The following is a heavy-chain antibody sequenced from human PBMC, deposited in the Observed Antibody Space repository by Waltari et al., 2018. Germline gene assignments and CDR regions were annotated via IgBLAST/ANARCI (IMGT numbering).Heavy chain of an antibody. J-gene: IGHJ4*02. CDR3: ARGRSTTIAARPPLLY. D-gene: IGHD6-6*01. Sequence: QVQLQESGPGLVKPSATLSLTCTVSGGSISSYYWSWIRQPPGKGLEWIGYIYYSGSTNYNPSLKSRVTISVDTSKNQFSLKLSSVTAADTAVYYCARGRSTTIAARPPLLYWGQGTLVTVSS. CDR1: GGSISSYY. CDR2: IYYSGST. V-gene: IGHV4-59*12.